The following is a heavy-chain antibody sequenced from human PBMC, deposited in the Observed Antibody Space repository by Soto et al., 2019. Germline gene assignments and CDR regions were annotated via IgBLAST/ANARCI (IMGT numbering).Heavy chain of an antibody. CDR3: ASSRITMVPYGMDV. CDR2: INAGNGNT. J-gene: IGHJ6*02. D-gene: IGHD3-10*01. Sequence: GASVKVSCKASGYTFSSYHISWVRQAPGQRLEWMGWINAGNGNTKYSQKFQGRVTITRDTSASTAYMELSSLRSEDTAVYYCASSRITMVPYGMDVWGQGTTVTVSS. V-gene: IGHV1-3*01. CDR1: GYTFSSYH.